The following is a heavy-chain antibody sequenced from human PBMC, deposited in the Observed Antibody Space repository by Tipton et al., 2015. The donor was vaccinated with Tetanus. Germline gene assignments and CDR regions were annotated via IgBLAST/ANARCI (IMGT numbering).Heavy chain of an antibody. CDR3: ARGLYYYDSSGYYYYFDY. D-gene: IGHD3-22*01. CDR2: IGDTEFVT. J-gene: IGHJ4*02. V-gene: IGHV3-23*01. Sequence: SLRLSCEASGFTFSSYPMHWVRQAPGKGLEWVSAIGDTEFVTYYADSLKGRFTISRDNAKNSLYLQMNSLRAEDTAVYYCARGLYYYDSSGYYYYFDYWGQGTLVTVSS. CDR1: GFTFSSYP.